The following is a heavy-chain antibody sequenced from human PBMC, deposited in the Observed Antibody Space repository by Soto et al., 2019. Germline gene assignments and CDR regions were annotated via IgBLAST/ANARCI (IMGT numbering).Heavy chain of an antibody. J-gene: IGHJ6*02. CDR3: ASGRGRYFYYGMDV. CDR2: ISGSGDST. CDR1: GFTFSSYA. V-gene: IGHV3-23*01. D-gene: IGHD1-26*01. Sequence: EVQLLESGGGLVQPGGSLRLSCAASGFTFSSYAMTWVRQPQGKGLEWVSAISGSGDSTYYTDSVKGRFSISRDNSKNTLYLQMNSLRAEDTAVYYCASGRGRYFYYGMDVWGQGTTVTVSS.